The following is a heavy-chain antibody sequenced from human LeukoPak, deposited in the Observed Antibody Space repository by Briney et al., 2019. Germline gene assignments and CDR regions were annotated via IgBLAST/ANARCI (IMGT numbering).Heavy chain of an antibody. Sequence: SETLSLTCTVSGGSISYYYRGWIRQSPGKGLEWIGYIYYSGTTNYNPSLKSRVTISVDTSKNQFSLQLRSVAAADTAVYYCAREDPQTTVPEGMDVWGQGTTVTVSS. V-gene: IGHV4-59*01. CDR2: IYYSGTT. CDR1: GGSISYYY. J-gene: IGHJ6*02. CDR3: AREDPQTTVPEGMDV. D-gene: IGHD4-17*01.